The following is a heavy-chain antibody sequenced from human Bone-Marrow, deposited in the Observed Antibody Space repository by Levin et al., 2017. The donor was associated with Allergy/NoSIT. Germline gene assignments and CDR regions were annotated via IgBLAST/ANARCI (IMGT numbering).Heavy chain of an antibody. CDR2: ISYDGKNK. D-gene: IGHD2-15*01. CDR1: GFTFSSYA. Sequence: GESLKISCVVSGFTFSSYAMHWFRQAPGKGLEWVAVISYDGKNKYYADSMKGHSTISRDNSMNTLYLQMNSLRVEDTAMYFCARDYCSGGDCYSIPGYWGQGTLVTVSS. J-gene: IGHJ4*02. V-gene: IGHV3-30*04. CDR3: ARDYCSGGDCYSIPGY.